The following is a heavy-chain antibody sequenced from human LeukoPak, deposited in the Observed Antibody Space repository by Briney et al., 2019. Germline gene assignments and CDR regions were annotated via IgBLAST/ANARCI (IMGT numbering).Heavy chain of an antibody. CDR3: ARDRGATAHFDY. Sequence: GGSLRLSCAASGFTFRSYAMSWVRQAPGKGLEWVSISGGGDIADYADSVKGRFTLSRDISKNTLYLQMNSLRAEDTAVYYCARDRGATAHFDYWGQGTLVTVSS. J-gene: IGHJ4*02. CDR1: GFTFRSYA. V-gene: IGHV3-23*01. D-gene: IGHD5-12*01. CDR2: SGGGDIA.